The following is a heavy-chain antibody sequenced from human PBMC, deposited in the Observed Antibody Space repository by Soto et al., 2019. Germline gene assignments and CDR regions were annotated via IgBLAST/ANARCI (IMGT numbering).Heavy chain of an antibody. V-gene: IGHV4-59*01. CDR2: IYYSGSS. Sequence: QVQLHESGPGLVKPSETLSLTCTGSGGSISSYYWSWIRQPPGKGLEWIGYIYYSGSSNYNPPLKRRVTISVDTSKNQFSLKLSSVTAADTAVYYCARERGPPPAGSWGAFDIWGQGTMVTVSS. CDR3: ARERGPPPAGSWGAFDI. CDR1: GGSISSYY. D-gene: IGHD7-27*01. J-gene: IGHJ3*02.